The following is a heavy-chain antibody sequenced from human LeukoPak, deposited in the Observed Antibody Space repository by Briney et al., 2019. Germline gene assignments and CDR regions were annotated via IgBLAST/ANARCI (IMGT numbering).Heavy chain of an antibody. CDR1: GGSISSGGYY. CDR3: AREAVSSSGYTNTNYFDY. J-gene: IGHJ4*02. V-gene: IGHV4-31*03. CDR2: IYYSGST. Sequence: SETLSLTCTVSGGSISSGGYYWSWIRQHPGKGLEWIGYIYYSGSTYYNPSLKSRVIISVETSKNQFSLKLSSVTAADTAVYYCAREAVSSSGYTNTNYFDYWGQGTLVTVSS. D-gene: IGHD3-22*01.